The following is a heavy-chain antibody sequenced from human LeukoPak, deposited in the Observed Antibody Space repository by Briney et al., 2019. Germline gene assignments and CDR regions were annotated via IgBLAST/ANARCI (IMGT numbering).Heavy chain of an antibody. D-gene: IGHD5-24*01. CDR2: IYYSGST. V-gene: IGHV4-39*07. J-gene: IGHJ4*02. Sequence: SETLPLTCTVSGGSISSSSYYWGCIRQPPGKGLEWIGSIYYSGSTYYNPSLKSRVTISVDTSKNQFSLKLSSVTAADTAVYYCARESPTGLDGYNYIDYWGQGTLVTVSS. CDR3: ARESPTGLDGYNYIDY. CDR1: GGSISSSSYY.